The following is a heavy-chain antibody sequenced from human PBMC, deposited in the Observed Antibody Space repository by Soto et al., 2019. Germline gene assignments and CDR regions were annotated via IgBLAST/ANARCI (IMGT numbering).Heavy chain of an antibody. CDR2: INSDGSFT. V-gene: IGHV3-74*01. CDR1: GFTLSSNW. Sequence: GGSLRLSCAASGFTLSSNWMHWVRQTPGKGLVWVSRINSDGSFTSYADSVKGRFTISRDNAKNTLSLQMNSLRAEDTAVYYCARGSSSWYVSFDSWGQGTLVTVSS. D-gene: IGHD6-13*01. J-gene: IGHJ4*02. CDR3: ARGSSSWYVSFDS.